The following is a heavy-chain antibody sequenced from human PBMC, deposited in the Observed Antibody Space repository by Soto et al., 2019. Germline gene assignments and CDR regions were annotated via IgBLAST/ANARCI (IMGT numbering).Heavy chain of an antibody. CDR3: ARDGYSGSGRHLDY. CDR2: ISGSSRYI. CDR1: GFTFSNFS. D-gene: IGHD5-12*01. Sequence: PGGSLRLSCAASGFTFSNFSMNWVRQAPGKGLEWVSSISGSSRYIYYADSMKGRFTVSRDNAEKSLYLQMNSLRAEDTAVYYCARDGYSGSGRHLDYWGQGILVTVSS. J-gene: IGHJ4*02. V-gene: IGHV3-21*01.